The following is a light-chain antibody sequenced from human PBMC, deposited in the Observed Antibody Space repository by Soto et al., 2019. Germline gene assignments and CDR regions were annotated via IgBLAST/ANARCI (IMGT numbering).Light chain of an antibody. V-gene: IGKV3-20*01. CDR1: QSVSSSY. CDR2: GAS. Sequence: EIVLTQSPGTLSLSPGERATLSCRASQSVSSSYLAWYQQKPGQAPRLLIYGASSRATGIPDRFSGSGSGTDFTLTISRLEPEAFAVYYCQQYGSSPRTFGPGTKVEIK. CDR3: QQYGSSPRT. J-gene: IGKJ1*01.